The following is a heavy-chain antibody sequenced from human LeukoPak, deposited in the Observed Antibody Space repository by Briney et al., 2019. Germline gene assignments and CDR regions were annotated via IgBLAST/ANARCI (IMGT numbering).Heavy chain of an antibody. CDR1: GYTFTSYG. CDR3: ARETKRITMIVVVSYAFDI. J-gene: IGHJ3*02. D-gene: IGHD3-22*01. V-gene: IGHV1-18*01. Sequence: ASVKVSCKASGYTFTSYGISWVRQAPGQGLEWMGWISAYNGNTNYAQKLQGRVTMTTDTSTSTAYMELRSLRSEDTAVYYCARETKRITMIVVVSYAFDIWGQGTMVTVSS. CDR2: ISAYNGNT.